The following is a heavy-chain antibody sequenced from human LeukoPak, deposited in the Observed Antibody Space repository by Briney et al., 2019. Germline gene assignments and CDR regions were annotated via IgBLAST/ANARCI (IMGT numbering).Heavy chain of an antibody. V-gene: IGHV3-7*01. D-gene: IGHD5-18*01. CDR3: ARVVVDTAMAYYFDY. Sequence: GGSLRLSCAASGFTFSSYWMSWVRQAPGKGLEWVANIKQDGSEKYYVDSVKGRFTISRDNAKNSLYLQMNSLRAEDTAVYYCARVVVDTAMAYYFDYWGQGTLVTVSS. J-gene: IGHJ4*02. CDR1: GFTFSSYW. CDR2: IKQDGSEK.